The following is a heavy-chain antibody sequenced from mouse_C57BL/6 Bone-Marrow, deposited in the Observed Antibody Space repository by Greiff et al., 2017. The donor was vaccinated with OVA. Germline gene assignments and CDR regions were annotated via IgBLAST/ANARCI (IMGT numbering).Heavy chain of an antibody. CDR1: GYTFTSYW. Sequence: QVQLKESGAELAKPGASVKLSCKASGYTFTSYWMHWVKQRPGQGLEWIGYINPSSGYTKYNQKFKDKATLTADKSSSTAYMQLSSLTYEDSAVYYCARQGYSNSDYFDYWGQGTTLTVSS. CDR3: ARQGYSNSDYFDY. J-gene: IGHJ2*01. D-gene: IGHD2-5*01. V-gene: IGHV1-7*01. CDR2: INPSSGYT.